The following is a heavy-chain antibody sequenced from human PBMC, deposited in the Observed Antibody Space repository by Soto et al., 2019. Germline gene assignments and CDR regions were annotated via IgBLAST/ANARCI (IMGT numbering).Heavy chain of an antibody. Sequence: SETMSLTCTVSGGSINTFYWSWVRQPAGKGLEWIGRIFSSGSTSFNPSLESRVAMSVDTPKNHFSLNLSSVTAADMAVYYCAREGSHSAYNFAHGIQLWSFDFWGQGALVTVSS. V-gene: IGHV4-4*07. CDR3: AREGSHSAYNFAHGIQLWSFDF. CDR1: GGSINTFY. J-gene: IGHJ4*02. D-gene: IGHD5-12*01. CDR2: IFSSGST.